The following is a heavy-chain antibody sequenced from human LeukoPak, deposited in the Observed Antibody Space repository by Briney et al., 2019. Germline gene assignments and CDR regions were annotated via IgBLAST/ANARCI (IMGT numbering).Heavy chain of an antibody. CDR1: GGSISSYY. CDR3: ARDTAKGSWYVYFQH. D-gene: IGHD6-13*01. J-gene: IGHJ1*01. Sequence: SETLSLTCTVSGGSISSYYWSWIRQPAGKGLERIRRIYTSGSTNYNPSLKSRVTMSVDTSKNQFSLKLSSVTAADTAVYYCARDTAKGSWYVYFQHWGQGTLVTVSS. CDR2: IYTSGST. V-gene: IGHV4-4*07.